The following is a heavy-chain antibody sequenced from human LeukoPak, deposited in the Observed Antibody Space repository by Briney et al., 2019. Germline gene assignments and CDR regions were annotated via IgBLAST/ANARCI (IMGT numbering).Heavy chain of an antibody. D-gene: IGHD3-22*01. V-gene: IGHV4-4*09. J-gene: IGHJ3*02. CDR3: ARLVYYYDSSGNDAFDI. CDR2: IYTSGST. Sequence: SETLSLTCTVSGGSISSYYWSWIRQPPGKGLEWIGYIYTSGSTNYNPSLKSRVTISVDTSKNQFSLKLSSVTAADTAVYYCARLVYYYDSSGNDAFDIWGQGTMVTVSS. CDR1: GGSISSYY.